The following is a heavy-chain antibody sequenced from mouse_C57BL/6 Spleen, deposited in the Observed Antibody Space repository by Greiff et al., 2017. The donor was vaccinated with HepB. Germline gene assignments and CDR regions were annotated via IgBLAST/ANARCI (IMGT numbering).Heavy chain of an antibody. Sequence: QVQLQQSGPGLVAPSQSLSITCTVSGFSLTSYAISWVRQPPGKGLEWLGVIWTGGGTNYNSALKSRLSISKDNSKSQVFLKMNSLQTDDTARYYCARKGPSFYYGSSFDYFDYWGQGTTLTVSS. CDR3: ARKGPSFYYGSSFDYFDY. J-gene: IGHJ2*01. CDR1: GFSLTSYA. CDR2: IWTGGGT. D-gene: IGHD1-1*01. V-gene: IGHV2-9-1*01.